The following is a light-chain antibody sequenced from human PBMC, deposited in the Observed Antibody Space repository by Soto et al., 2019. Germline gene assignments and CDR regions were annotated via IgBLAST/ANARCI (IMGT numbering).Light chain of an antibody. CDR1: YPNIGSNT. V-gene: IGLV1-44*01. Sequence: QSVLTQPPSASGTPGQRVTISCSGGYPNIGSNTVNWYHQLPGTAPKLLIYDNNQRPSGVPDRFSGSTSGTSASLAISGLLSEDEADYYCATWDDSLNGVVFGGGTKGTVL. J-gene: IGLJ3*02. CDR3: ATWDDSLNGVV. CDR2: DNN.